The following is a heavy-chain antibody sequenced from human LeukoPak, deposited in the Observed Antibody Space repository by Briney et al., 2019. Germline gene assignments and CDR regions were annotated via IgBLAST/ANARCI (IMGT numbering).Heavy chain of an antibody. V-gene: IGHV4-59*01. J-gene: IGHJ5*02. CDR2: IYYSGST. Sequence: SETLSLTCAVYGGSFSGYYWSWIRQPPGKGLEWMGYIYYSGSTNYNPSLKSRVTISVDTSKNQFSLKLSSVTAADTAVYYCARLTYYYDSSGPLDPWGQGTLVTVSS. CDR3: ARLTYYYDSSGPLDP. CDR1: GGSFSGYY. D-gene: IGHD3-22*01.